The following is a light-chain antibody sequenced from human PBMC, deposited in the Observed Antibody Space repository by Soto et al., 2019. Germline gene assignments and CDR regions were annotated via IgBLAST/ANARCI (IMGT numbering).Light chain of an antibody. CDR2: GAS. Sequence: DIVLTQSPSTLSLSPGERATLSCRASQSVSSSYLAWYQQKPCQAPRLLIYGASSRATGIPDRFRGSGSGTDVTRTISRREREDFAVYYCQQYGRSPRTFGQGTKVEIK. V-gene: IGKV3-20*01. CDR3: QQYGRSPRT. J-gene: IGKJ1*01. CDR1: QSVSSSY.